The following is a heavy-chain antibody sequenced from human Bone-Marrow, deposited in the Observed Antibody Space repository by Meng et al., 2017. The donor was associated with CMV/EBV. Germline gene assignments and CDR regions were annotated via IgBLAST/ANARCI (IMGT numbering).Heavy chain of an antibody. CDR1: GYTFISYD. D-gene: IGHD3-3*01. Sequence: ASVKVICKASGYTFISYDINWVRQATGQGLEWMGWMNPNSGNTGYAQKFQGRVTMTRNTSISTAYMELSSLRSEDTAVYYCARGGATPYYDFWIGYPNWVDPWGQGPLVPVPS. J-gene: IGHJ5*02. CDR3: ARGGATPYYDFWIGYPNWVDP. V-gene: IGHV1-8*01. CDR2: MNPNSGNT.